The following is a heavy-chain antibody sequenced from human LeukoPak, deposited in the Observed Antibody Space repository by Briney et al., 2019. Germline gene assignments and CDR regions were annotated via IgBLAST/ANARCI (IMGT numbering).Heavy chain of an antibody. CDR1: GGSISSYY. J-gene: IGHJ4*02. D-gene: IGHD3-9*01. CDR3: ARGGDILTGYYSRLVFDY. Sequence: SETLSLTCTVSGGSISSYYWSWIRQPPGGGLEWIGYIYYSGSTNYNPSPKSRVTISVDTSKNQFSLKLSSVTAADTAVYYCARGGDILTGYYSRLVFDYWGQGTLVTVSS. V-gene: IGHV4-59*01. CDR2: IYYSGST.